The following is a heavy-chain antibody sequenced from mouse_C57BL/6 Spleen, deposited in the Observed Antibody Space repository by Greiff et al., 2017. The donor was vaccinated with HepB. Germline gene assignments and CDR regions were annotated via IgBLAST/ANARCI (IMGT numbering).Heavy chain of an antibody. V-gene: IGHV1-5*01. CDR3: ARGGGITTVVATDAMDY. D-gene: IGHD1-1*01. CDR1: GYTFTSYW. J-gene: IGHJ4*01. CDR2: IYPGNSDT. Sequence: VQLKQSGTVLARPGASVKMSCKTSGYTFTSYWMHWVKQRPGQGLEWIGAIYPGNSDTSYNQKFKSKATLTVETSSSTAYMQLSSLTSEDSAVYYCARGGGITTVVATDAMDYWGQGTSVTVSS.